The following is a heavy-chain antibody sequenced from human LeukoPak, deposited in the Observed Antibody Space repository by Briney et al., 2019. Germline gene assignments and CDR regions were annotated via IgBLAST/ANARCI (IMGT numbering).Heavy chain of an antibody. Sequence: GGSLRLSCAASGFTISSNYMSWIRQAPGKGLEWVSYISSSGSTIYYADSVKGRFTISRDNAKNSLYLQMNSLRVEDTAVYYCARRGYCSSTSCYLVDYWGQGTLVTVSS. V-gene: IGHV3-11*01. J-gene: IGHJ4*02. D-gene: IGHD2-2*01. CDR1: GFTISSNY. CDR3: ARRGYCSSTSCYLVDY. CDR2: ISSSGSTI.